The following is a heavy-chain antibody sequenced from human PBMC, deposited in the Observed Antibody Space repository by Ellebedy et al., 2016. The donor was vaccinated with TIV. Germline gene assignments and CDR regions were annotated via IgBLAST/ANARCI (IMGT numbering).Heavy chain of an antibody. CDR2: IYYSGST. CDR3: ARMIGGSSWYPYWFDP. D-gene: IGHD6-13*01. CDR1: GGSVSSGSYY. J-gene: IGHJ5*02. Sequence: SETLSLXXTVSGGSVSSGSYYWSWIRQPPGKGLEWIGYIYYSGSTNYNPSLKSRVTISVDTPKNQFSLKLSSVTAADTAVYYCARMIGGSSWYPYWFDPWGQGTLVTVSS. V-gene: IGHV4-61*01.